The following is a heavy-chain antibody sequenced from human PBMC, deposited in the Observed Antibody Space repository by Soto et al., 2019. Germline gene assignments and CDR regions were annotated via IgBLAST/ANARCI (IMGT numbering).Heavy chain of an antibody. Sequence: QVQLVESGGGVVQPGRSLRLSCAASGFTFSTYGMHWVRQAPGKGLEWGAVISYDGNNKYYADSVKGRFTISRDNSKNTLYLQMSSLRAENTAVYYWAESVYNWHDGFFDYWGQGTLVTVSS. V-gene: IGHV3-30*18. CDR1: GFTFSTYG. CDR3: AESVYNWHDGFFDY. CDR2: ISYDGNNK. D-gene: IGHD1-1*01. J-gene: IGHJ4*02.